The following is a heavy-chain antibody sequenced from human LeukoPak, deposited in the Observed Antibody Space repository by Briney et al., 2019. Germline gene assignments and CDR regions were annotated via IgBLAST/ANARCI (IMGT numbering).Heavy chain of an antibody. D-gene: IGHD3-9*01. Sequence: GSLILSCVASGFTFSSYWMHWVRQDPRKGLVWVSRINGDGRNINYADSVRGRFTISRDNAKNTLFLQMNTLRVEDTAVYYCTRDLMDYDVSTGLHHYYMDVWGQGTTVTVSS. CDR1: GFTFSSYW. CDR3: TRDLMDYDVSTGLHHYYMDV. J-gene: IGHJ6*02. CDR2: INGDGRNI. V-gene: IGHV3-74*01.